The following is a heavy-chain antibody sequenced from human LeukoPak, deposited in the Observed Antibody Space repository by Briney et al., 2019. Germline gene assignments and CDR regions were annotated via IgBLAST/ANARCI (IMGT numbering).Heavy chain of an antibody. CDR2: MNPNSGNT. Sequence: EASVKVSCKASGYTFTSYDINWVRQATGQGLEWMGWMNPNSGNTGYAQKFQGRVTMTRNTSISTAYMELSGLRSEDTAVYYCARVMVLAATTYYYYMDVWGKGTTVTVSS. J-gene: IGHJ6*03. V-gene: IGHV1-8*01. CDR3: ARVMVLAATTYYYYMDV. D-gene: IGHD2-15*01. CDR1: GYTFTSYD.